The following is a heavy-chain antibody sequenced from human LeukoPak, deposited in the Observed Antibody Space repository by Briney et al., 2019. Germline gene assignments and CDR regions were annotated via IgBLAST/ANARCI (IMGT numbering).Heavy chain of an antibody. CDR3: ARAKIAAATWWFDP. J-gene: IGHJ5*02. CDR2: IYYSGST. Sequence: PSETLSLTCTVSGGSISSSSYYWGWIRQPPGKGLEWIASIYYSGSTYYNPSLKSRVTISVDTSKNQFSLKLSSVTAADTAVYYCARAKIAAATWWFDPWGQGTLVTVSS. V-gene: IGHV4-39*01. D-gene: IGHD6-13*01. CDR1: GGSISSSSYY.